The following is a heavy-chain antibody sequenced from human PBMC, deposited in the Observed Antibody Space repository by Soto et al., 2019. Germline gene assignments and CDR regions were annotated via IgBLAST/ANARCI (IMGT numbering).Heavy chain of an antibody. J-gene: IGHJ6*02. CDR2: IDPSDSYT. CDR1: GYSFTSYW. D-gene: IGHD6-13*01. CDR3: ARRRSSTLYYYYYYGMDV. V-gene: IGHV5-10-1*01. Sequence: GESLKISCKGSGYSFTSYWISWVRQMPGKGLEWMGRIDPSDSYTNYSPSFQGHVTISADKSISTAYLQWSSLKASDTAMYYCARRRSSTLYYYYYYGMDVWGQGTTVTVS.